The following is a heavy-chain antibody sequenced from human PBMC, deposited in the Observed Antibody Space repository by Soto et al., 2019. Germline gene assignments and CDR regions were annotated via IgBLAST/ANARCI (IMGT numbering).Heavy chain of an antibody. D-gene: IGHD2-15*01. J-gene: IGHJ4*02. CDR2: INHSGST. CDR1: GGSFSGYY. V-gene: IGHV4-34*01. CDR3: ARPGLFHCSGGSCPLDY. Sequence: QVQLQQWGAGLLKPSETLSLTCAVYGGSFSGYYWSWIRQPPGKGLEWIGEINHSGSTNYNPSLKSRVTISVDTSKNQFSLKLSSVTAADTAVYYCARPGLFHCSGGSCPLDYWGQGTLVTVSS.